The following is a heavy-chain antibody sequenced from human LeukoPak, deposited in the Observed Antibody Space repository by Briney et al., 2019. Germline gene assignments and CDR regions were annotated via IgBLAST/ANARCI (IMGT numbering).Heavy chain of an antibody. CDR3: ARGRLTYDYVWGSYRYPYFDY. CDR1: GGSISSYY. J-gene: IGHJ4*02. D-gene: IGHD3-16*02. Sequence: PSETLSLTCTVSGGSISSYYWSWIRQPPGKGLEWIGYIYYSGSTNYNPSLKSRVTISVDTSKNQFSLKLSSVTAADTAVYYCARGRLTYDYVWGSYRYPYFDYWGQGTLVTVSS. V-gene: IGHV4-59*12. CDR2: IYYSGST.